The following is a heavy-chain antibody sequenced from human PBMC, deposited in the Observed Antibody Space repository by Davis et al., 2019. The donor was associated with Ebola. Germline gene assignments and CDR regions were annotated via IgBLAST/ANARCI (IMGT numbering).Heavy chain of an antibody. CDR2: ISPDGSNK. CDR3: ARPVVRGVNWFDP. Sequence: GESLKISCAASGFTFSSYGMHWVRQAPGKGLEWLTIISPDGSNKYYADSVKGRFTISRDNSKNTLFLQMDSLRPEDTALYYCARPVVRGVNWFDPWGQGTLVTVSS. J-gene: IGHJ5*02. CDR1: GFTFSSYG. V-gene: IGHV3-30*03. D-gene: IGHD3-10*01.